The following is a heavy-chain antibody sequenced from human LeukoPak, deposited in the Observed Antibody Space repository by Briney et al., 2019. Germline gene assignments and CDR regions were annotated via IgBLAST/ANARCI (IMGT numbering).Heavy chain of an antibody. CDR1: GYTFTGYY. J-gene: IGHJ6*02. CDR2: INPNSGGT. CDR3: ARDLSSSWYYYYYGMDV. V-gene: IGHV1-2*02. Sequence: ASVKVSCKASGYTFTGYYMHWVRQAPGQGLEWMGWINPNSGGTNHAQKFQGRVTMTRDTSISTAYMELSRLRSDDTAVYYCARDLSSSWYYYYYGMDVWGQGTTVTVSS. D-gene: IGHD6-13*01.